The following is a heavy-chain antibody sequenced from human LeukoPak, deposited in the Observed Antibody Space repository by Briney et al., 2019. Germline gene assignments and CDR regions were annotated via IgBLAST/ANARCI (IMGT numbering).Heavy chain of an antibody. V-gene: IGHV1-2*02. Sequence: ASVKASCKASGYTFTGYYMHWVRQAPGQGLEWMGWINPNSGGTNYAQKFQGRVTMTRDTSISTAYMELSRLRSDDTAVYYCARDLWNFYDSSGYYRDFDYWGQGTLVTVSS. CDR3: ARDLWNFYDSSGYYRDFDY. CDR1: GYTFTGYY. D-gene: IGHD3-22*01. CDR2: INPNSGGT. J-gene: IGHJ4*02.